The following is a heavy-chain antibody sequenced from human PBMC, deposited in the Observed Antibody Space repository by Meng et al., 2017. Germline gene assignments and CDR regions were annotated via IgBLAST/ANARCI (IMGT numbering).Heavy chain of an antibody. Sequence: QGQLVQAGAEGKKPGASVHVSCKASGYTFNGYYMHGVRQAPGQVLEWMGRINPNSGGTNYAQKFQGRDTMTRDTSISTAYMELSRLRSVDTAVYYCARDYGSGRIILHFDYWGQGTLVTVSS. CDR2: INPNSGGT. V-gene: IGHV1-2*06. J-gene: IGHJ4*02. CDR1: GYTFNGYY. D-gene: IGHD3-10*01. CDR3: ARDYGSGRIILHFDY.